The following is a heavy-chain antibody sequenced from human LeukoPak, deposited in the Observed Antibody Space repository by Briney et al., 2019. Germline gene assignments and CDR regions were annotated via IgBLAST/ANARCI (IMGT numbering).Heavy chain of an antibody. CDR1: GFTFSDYN. J-gene: IGHJ5*02. V-gene: IGHV3-11*01. CDR2: ISSSGSTI. D-gene: IGHD4-17*01. Sequence: GGSLRLSCAASGFTFSDYNMSWIRQAPGKGLEWVSYISSSGSTIYYADSVKGRFTISRDNAKNSLYLQMNSLRAEDTAVYYCARYGYDYGDYGVTNWFDPWGQGTLVTVSS. CDR3: ARYGYDYGDYGVTNWFDP.